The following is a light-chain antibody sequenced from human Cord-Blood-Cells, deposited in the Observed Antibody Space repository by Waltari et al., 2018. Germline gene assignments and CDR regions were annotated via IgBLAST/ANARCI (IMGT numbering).Light chain of an antibody. CDR1: SSDVGGYNY. J-gene: IGLJ2*01. CDR2: DVS. Sequence: QSALTQPASVSGSPGQSITISCTGTSSDVGGYNYVSWYQQHPGKAPKLMIYDVSNRPSGVSKRFSGSKSGNTASLTISGLQAEDEADYYCSSYTSSSTLVVCGGGTKLTVL. CDR3: SSYTSSSTLVV. V-gene: IGLV2-14*01.